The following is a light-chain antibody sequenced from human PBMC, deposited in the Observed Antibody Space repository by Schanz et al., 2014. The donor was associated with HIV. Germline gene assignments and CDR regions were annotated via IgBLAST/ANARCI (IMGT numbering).Light chain of an antibody. J-gene: IGLJ1*01. CDR3: GALSTSDAPV. CDR2: EVT. Sequence: QSVLTQPPSASGSPGQSVTISCTGTSSDVGDYNYVSWYQQHPGKAPKLMIYEVTKRPSGVPDRFSGSRSGNTASLTIFDLQPEDEADYYCGALSTSDAPVFGTGTKLTVL. V-gene: IGLV2-8*01. CDR1: SSDVGDYNY.